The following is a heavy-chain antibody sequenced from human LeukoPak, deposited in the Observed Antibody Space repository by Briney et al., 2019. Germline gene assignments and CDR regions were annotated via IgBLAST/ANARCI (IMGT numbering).Heavy chain of an antibody. D-gene: IGHD2-2*01. V-gene: IGHV3-48*03. CDR3: ARDRPPSRTYPIFDY. CDR2: ISSTGSII. J-gene: IGHJ4*02. CDR1: GFTFSSYE. Sequence: GGSLRLSCAASGFTFSSYEMNWVRQAPGKGLEWVSYISSTGSIIYYADSVKGRFTFSRDNAKNSLYLQMNSLRVEDTAVYYCARDRPPSRTYPIFDYWGQGILVTVSS.